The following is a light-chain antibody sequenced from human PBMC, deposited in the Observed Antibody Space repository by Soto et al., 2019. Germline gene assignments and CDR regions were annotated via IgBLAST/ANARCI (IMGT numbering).Light chain of an antibody. V-gene: IGLV2-14*01. Sequence: QSVLTQPASVSGSPGQSITISCSGTTSDVGSYNFVSWYQLKSAKARKLVIYEVTNRPSGVSYRFSGSKSGNTASLTISGLQTEDEAVYYCTSYTSSDTVVFGGGTKLTVL. CDR1: TSDVGSYNF. CDR3: TSYTSSDTVV. J-gene: IGLJ3*02. CDR2: EVT.